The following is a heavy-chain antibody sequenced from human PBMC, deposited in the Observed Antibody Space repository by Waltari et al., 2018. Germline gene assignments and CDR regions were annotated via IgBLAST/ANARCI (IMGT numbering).Heavy chain of an antibody. Sequence: EVQLVQSGAEVKKPGESLKISCKGSGYSFTSYWIGRVRQMPGKGLEWMGIIYPGDSDTRYSPSFQGQVTISADKSISTAYLQWSSLKASDTAMYYCASPRCSGGSCYSSAFDYWGQGTLVTVSS. CDR1: GYSFTSYW. V-gene: IGHV5-51*03. CDR3: ASPRCSGGSCYSSAFDY. D-gene: IGHD2-15*01. J-gene: IGHJ4*02. CDR2: IYPGDSDT.